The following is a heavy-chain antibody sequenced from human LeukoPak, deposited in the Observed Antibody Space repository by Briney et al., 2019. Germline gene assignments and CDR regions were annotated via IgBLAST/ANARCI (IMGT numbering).Heavy chain of an antibody. Sequence: GASVKVSCKASGYTFTGYYMHWVRQAPGQGLEWMGWMNPNSGNTGYAQKFQGRVTITRNTSISTAYMELSSLRSEDTAVYYCARELITMIVVVSSLGYFDYWGQGTLVTVSS. CDR1: GYTFTGYY. J-gene: IGHJ4*02. D-gene: IGHD3-22*01. CDR2: MNPNSGNT. CDR3: ARELITMIVVVSSLGYFDY. V-gene: IGHV1-8*03.